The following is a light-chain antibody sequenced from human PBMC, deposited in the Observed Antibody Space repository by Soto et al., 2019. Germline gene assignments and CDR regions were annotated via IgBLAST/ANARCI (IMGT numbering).Light chain of an antibody. CDR2: GAS. CDR1: QSVSSNY. J-gene: IGKJ2*01. V-gene: IGKV3-20*01. CDR3: QQCGSSPPYT. Sequence: EVELTQSPGTLSLSPGERATLSCRASQSVSSNYLAWYQQKPGQAPRLLIYGASSRATGIPDRFSGSGSGTDFTLTISRLEPEDFAVYYCQQCGSSPPYTFGQGTKLEIK.